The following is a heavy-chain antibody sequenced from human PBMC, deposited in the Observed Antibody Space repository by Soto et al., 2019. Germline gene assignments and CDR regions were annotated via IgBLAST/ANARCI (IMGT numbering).Heavy chain of an antibody. D-gene: IGHD2-15*01. CDR1: GFTLRNYE. J-gene: IGHJ6*02. CDR3: ARDQVVVVAATRGYYCYGMDV. V-gene: IGHV3-21*05. CDR2: ISGSNNNI. Sequence: GGSLRLSCAASGFTLRNYEMNWVRQAPGKGLEWISKISGSNNNIYYADSVKGRFTISRDNAKNSLYLQMNSLRAEDTAVYYCARDQVVVVAATRGYYCYGMDVWGQGTTVTVPS.